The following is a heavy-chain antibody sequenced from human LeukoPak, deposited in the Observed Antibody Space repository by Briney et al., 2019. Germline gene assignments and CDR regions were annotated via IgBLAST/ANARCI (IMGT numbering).Heavy chain of an antibody. D-gene: IGHD4-17*01. CDR2: LKQDGSEK. CDR1: GFTFSSYW. J-gene: IGHJ4*02. V-gene: IGHV3-7*01. CDR3: ARDRRYGDYVLPTDY. Sequence: GGSLRLSCAASGFTFSSYWMSWVRQAPGKGLEWVANLKQDGSEKYYVDSVKGRFTISRDNAKNSLYLQMNSLRAEDTAVYYCARDRRYGDYVLPTDYWGQGTLVTVSS.